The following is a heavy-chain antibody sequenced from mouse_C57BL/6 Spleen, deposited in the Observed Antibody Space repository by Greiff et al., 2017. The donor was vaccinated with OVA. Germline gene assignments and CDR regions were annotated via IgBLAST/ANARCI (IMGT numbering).Heavy chain of an antibody. D-gene: IGHD4-1*01. J-gene: IGHJ3*01. CDR2: IDPETGGT. CDR3: TRGRTGSWFAY. CDR1: GYTFTDYE. Sequence: QVQLKESGAELVRPGASVTLSCKASGYTFTDYEMHWVKQTPVHGLEWIGAIDPETGGTAYNQKFKGKAILTADKSSSTAYMELRSLTSEDSAVYYCTRGRTGSWFAYWGQGTLVTVSA. V-gene: IGHV1-15*01.